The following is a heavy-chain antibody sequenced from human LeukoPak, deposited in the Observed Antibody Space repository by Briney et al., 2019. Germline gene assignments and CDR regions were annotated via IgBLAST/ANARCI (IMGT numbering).Heavy chain of an antibody. D-gene: IGHD5-24*01. J-gene: IGHJ4*02. CDR1: GYFFTRYW. V-gene: IGHV5-51*01. Sequence: GESLQIFCKGSGYFFTRYWIVWVRQLPGKGLEWMGIIYPGDSDTKYSPSFQGQVTISADKSISTAYLQWSSLKASDTAMYYCARQKVEMATTRYFDYWGQGTLVTVSS. CDR3: ARQKVEMATTRYFDY. CDR2: IYPGDSDT.